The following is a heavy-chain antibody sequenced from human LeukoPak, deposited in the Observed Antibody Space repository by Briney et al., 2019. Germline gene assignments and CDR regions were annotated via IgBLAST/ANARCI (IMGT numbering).Heavy chain of an antibody. J-gene: IGHJ3*01. D-gene: IGHD2-8*01. V-gene: IGHV1-2*02. CDR3: ARDRTYCPIDVCVLNDAFDV. CDR2: INPKVGAT. CDR1: GNTLTDLY. Sequence: ASVKVSCKTSGNTLTDLYLHWVRQAPGRGGEWVGWINPKVGATNYAQKFQGRVSITRDTSVSTSYMELTRLTSDDTAVYYCARDRTYCPIDVCVLNDAFDVWGHGT.